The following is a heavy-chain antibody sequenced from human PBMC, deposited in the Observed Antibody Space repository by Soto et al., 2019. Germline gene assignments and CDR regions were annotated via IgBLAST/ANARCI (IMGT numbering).Heavy chain of an antibody. Sequence: GGSLRLSCAASGFTFSNYGMSWVRQAPGKGLEWVSSISNSGGSTYYADSVKGRFTISRDNSKNTLYLQMNSLRAEDAAVYYCAKDVQHYSSGSLDYWGQGTLVTVSS. CDR1: GFTFSNYG. V-gene: IGHV3-23*01. CDR2: ISNSGGST. J-gene: IGHJ4*02. D-gene: IGHD6-19*01. CDR3: AKDVQHYSSGSLDY.